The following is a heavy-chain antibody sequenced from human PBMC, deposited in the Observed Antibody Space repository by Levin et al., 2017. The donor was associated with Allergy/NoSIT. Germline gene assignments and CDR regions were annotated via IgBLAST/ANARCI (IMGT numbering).Heavy chain of an antibody. V-gene: IGHV4-61*02. CDR3: ASEEAVWGSIDY. Sequence: SETLSLTCTVSGGSISSGSYYWSWIRQPAGKGLEWIGRIYTSGSTNYNPSLKSRVTISVDTSKNQFSLKLSSVTAADTAVYYCASEEAVWGSIDYWGQGTLVTVSS. CDR1: GGSISSGSYY. D-gene: IGHD2-8*01. J-gene: IGHJ4*02. CDR2: IYTSGST.